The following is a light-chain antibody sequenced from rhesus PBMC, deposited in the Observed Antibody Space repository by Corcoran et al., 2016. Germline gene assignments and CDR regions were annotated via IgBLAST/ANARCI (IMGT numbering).Light chain of an antibody. Sequence: DIVMTQTPLSLSVTLGEPASILCRPSQSLLHSNGYTYLHWYLQKPGQSPKLLIYEVSNRAFGVPDSFSGSGSGTDFTLKISRWETEDVVVYYCEQTLQTPYSFGQGTKVGIK. V-gene: IGKV2-78*01. CDR3: EQTLQTPYS. J-gene: IGKJ2*01. CDR2: EVS. CDR1: QSLLHSNGYTY.